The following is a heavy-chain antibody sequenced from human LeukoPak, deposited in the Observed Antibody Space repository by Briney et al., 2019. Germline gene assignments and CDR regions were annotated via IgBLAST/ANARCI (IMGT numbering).Heavy chain of an antibody. CDR1: GFTFDDYA. V-gene: IGHV3-9*01. J-gene: IGHJ3*02. D-gene: IGHD6-25*01. Sequence: GRSLRLSCAASGFTFDDYAMHWVRQVPGKGLEWVSGISWNSGSIGYADSVKGRFTISRDNSKNTLYLQMNSLRAEDTAVYYCALHGGSIWGQGTMVTVSS. CDR2: ISWNSGSI. CDR3: ALHGGSI.